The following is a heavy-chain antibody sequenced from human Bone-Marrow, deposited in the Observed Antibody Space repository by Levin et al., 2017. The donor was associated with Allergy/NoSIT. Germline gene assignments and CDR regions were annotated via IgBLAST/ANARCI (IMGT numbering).Heavy chain of an antibody. D-gene: IGHD2-2*01. V-gene: IGHV4-34*01. CDR3: ARGSSTTSRLRFDY. CDR2: ISHSGRT. CDR1: GDSVSGYF. J-gene: IGHJ4*02. Sequence: PSETLSLTCVVHGDSVSGYFWSWIRQPPGKGLEWIGEISHSGRTNNNPSLKSRVTISIDISKNQFSLNVTSVSAADTAVYYCARGSSTTSRLRFDYWGQGALVTVSS.